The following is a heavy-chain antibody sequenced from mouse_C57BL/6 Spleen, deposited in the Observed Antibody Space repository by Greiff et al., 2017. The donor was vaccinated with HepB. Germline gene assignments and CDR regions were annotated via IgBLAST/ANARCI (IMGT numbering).Heavy chain of an antibody. CDR1: GFTFSDYG. CDR2: ICSGSGTI. J-gene: IGHJ1*03. CDR3: ARPGSSSLGLDWYFDV. Sequence: EVKLMESGGGLVKPGGSLKLSCAASGFTFSDYGMHWVRQAPEKGLEWVAYICSGSGTIYYADTVKGRFTISRDNAKNTLFLQMTSLRSEDTAMYYCARPGSSSLGLDWYFDVWGTGTTVTVSS. V-gene: IGHV5-17*01. D-gene: IGHD1-1*01.